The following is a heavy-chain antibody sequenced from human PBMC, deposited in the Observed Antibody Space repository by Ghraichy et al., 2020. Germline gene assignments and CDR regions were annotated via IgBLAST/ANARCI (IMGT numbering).Heavy chain of an antibody. Sequence: ASVKVSCKASGYSFISYGITWVRQAPGQGLEWMGWITTKSGNTQYAQKFQGRVIMTTETSTDTAYMELRSLRFDDTAVYYCARGVNWLDPWGQGTLVNVSP. V-gene: IGHV1-18*01. J-gene: IGHJ5*02. CDR1: GYSFISYG. CDR2: ITTKSGNT. CDR3: ARGVNWLDP.